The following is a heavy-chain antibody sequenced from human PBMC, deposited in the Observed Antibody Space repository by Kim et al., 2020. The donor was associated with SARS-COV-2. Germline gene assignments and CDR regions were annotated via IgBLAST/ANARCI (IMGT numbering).Heavy chain of an antibody. Sequence: YYSPALKRRLTISIDSSKNQFSLNLTSVTAADTAIYYCARDSYGYAYSFDVWGQGALITVSS. J-gene: IGHJ4*02. D-gene: IGHD3-16*01. CDR3: ARDSYGYAYSFDV. V-gene: IGHV4-39*07.